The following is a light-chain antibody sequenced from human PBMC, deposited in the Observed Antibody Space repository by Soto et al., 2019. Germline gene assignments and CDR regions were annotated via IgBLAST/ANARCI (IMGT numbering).Light chain of an antibody. V-gene: IGKV3-11*01. CDR2: DAS. CDR1: QSVFSNSNNKKY. CDR3: QQRSNWPGIT. Sequence: DIVMTQSADSLAVSLGERATINCKSSQSVFSNSNNKKYLAWYQQKPGQAPRLLIYDASNRATGIPARFSGSGSGTDFTLTISSLEPEDFAVYYCQQRSNWPGITFGQGTRLEI. J-gene: IGKJ5*01.